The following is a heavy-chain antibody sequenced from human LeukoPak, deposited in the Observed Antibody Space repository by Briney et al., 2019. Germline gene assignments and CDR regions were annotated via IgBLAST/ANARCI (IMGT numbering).Heavy chain of an antibody. J-gene: IGHJ5*02. CDR1: GGSFSGYY. CDR2: IYHSGST. V-gene: IGHV4-34*01. D-gene: IGHD2-2*01. Sequence: SETLSLTCAVYGGSFSGYYWSWIRQPPGKGLEWIGSIYHSGSTYYNPSLKSRVTISVDTSKNQFSLKLSSVTAADTAVYYCASVVVPAAIQGWFDPWGQGTLVTVSS. CDR3: ASVVVPAAIQGWFDP.